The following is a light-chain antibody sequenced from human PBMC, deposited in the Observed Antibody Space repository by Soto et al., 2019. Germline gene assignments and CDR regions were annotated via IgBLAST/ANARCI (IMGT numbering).Light chain of an antibody. CDR2: GAS. CDR1: QSVTTSY. V-gene: IGKV3-20*01. Sequence: EIVLTQSPGTLSLSPGEGATLSCRASQSVTTSYLAWYQQKPGQAPRLLIQGASSRATGIPDRFSGSGSGTDFTLTISRLEPEDFAVYYCQQYGSSPPITFGQGTRLEIK. CDR3: QQYGSSPPIT. J-gene: IGKJ5*01.